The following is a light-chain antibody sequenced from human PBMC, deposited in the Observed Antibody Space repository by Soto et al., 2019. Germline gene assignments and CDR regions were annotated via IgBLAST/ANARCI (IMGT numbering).Light chain of an antibody. J-gene: IGLJ2*01. V-gene: IGLV2-23*01. CDR3: CSYAGRSTVV. CDR1: SRDVGSYNL. CDR2: EGN. Sequence: QSVLTQPASVSGSPGQSITISCTGTSRDVGSYNLLSWYQQHPGKAPKLLIYEGNKRPSGVSTRFSGSKSGITASLRISGLQTDDEADYYCCSYAGRSTVVFGGGTKLTVL.